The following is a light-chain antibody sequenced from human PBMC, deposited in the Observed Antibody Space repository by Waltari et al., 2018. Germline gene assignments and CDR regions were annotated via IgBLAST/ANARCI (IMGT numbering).Light chain of an antibody. CDR1: QGISSN. CDR3: QQLNSYPIT. Sequence: IQLTKSPSSLSASVGDRVTLTCRASQGISSNLAWYQQQPGKAPKLLISAASTLQSGVPLRFSGSGSGTDFTLTISSLQPEDFATYYCQQLNSYPITFGQGTRLEIK. J-gene: IGKJ5*01. CDR2: AAS. V-gene: IGKV1-9*01.